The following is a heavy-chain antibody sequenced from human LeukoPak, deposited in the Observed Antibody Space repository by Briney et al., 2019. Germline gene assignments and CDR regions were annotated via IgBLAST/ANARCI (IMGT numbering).Heavy chain of an antibody. D-gene: IGHD3-10*01. CDR2: INPNRGGT. V-gene: IGHV1-2*02. CDR1: GYTFTGYY. CDR3: AREVIVRGVIIIDSTDYFQH. J-gene: IGHJ1*01. Sequence: ASVKVSCKASGYTFTGYYMDWVRQAPGQGHEWRGWINPNRGGTNYAQKFQGRVTMTRDTSISTAYMELSRLRSDDTAVYYCAREVIVRGVIIIDSTDYFQHWGQGTLVTVSS.